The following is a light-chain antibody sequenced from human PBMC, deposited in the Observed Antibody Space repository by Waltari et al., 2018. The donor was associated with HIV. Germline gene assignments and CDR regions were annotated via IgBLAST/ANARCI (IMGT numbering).Light chain of an antibody. V-gene: IGKV3-20*01. J-gene: IGKJ2*01. CDR3: QQYDSSPRT. CDR2: AAS. Sequence: EIVLTQSPGTLSLSPGERATLSCRASESLSNYLAWYQQKPGQAPRLLIYAASNRATGIPDRFSGSGSGTDFTLAISRLEPEDFAVYYCQQYDSSPRTFGQGTKVEI. CDR1: ESLSNY.